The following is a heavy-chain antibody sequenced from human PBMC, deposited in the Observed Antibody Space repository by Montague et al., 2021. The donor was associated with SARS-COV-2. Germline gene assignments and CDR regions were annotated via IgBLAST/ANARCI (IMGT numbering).Heavy chain of an antibody. J-gene: IGHJ6*02. CDR2: INHSGST. V-gene: IGHV4-34*01. Sequence: SETLSLTCAVSGGSFSGYYWSWIRQPPGKGLEWIGEINHSGSTTXXPSLEGGVTISVDTSNKQFSLKVTSVTAADTAVYYCARVGGITFVRGMSKADFINYGMDVWGQGTTVTVSS. CDR3: ARVGGITFVRGMSKADFINYGMDV. D-gene: IGHD3-10*01. CDR1: GGSFSGYY.